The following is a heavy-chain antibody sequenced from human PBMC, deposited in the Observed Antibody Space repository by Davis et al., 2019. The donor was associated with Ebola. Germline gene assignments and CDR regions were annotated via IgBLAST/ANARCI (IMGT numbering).Heavy chain of an antibody. Sequence: PSETLSLTCTVSGGSISSSSYYWGWIRQPPGKGLEWIGSIYYSGSTYYNPSLKSRVTISVDTSKNQFSLKLSSVTAADTAVYYCARVLRRDAFDIWGQGTMVTVSS. CDR2: IYYSGST. V-gene: IGHV4-39*07. J-gene: IGHJ3*02. CDR3: ARVLRRDAFDI. CDR1: GGSISSSSYY.